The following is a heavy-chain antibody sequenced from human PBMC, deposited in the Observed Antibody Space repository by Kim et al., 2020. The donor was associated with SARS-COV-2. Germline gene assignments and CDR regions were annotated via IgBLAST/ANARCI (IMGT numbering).Heavy chain of an antibody. D-gene: IGHD6-25*01. J-gene: IGHJ3*02. V-gene: IGHV3-23*01. CDR2: IT. CDR3: ASANDAFDI. Sequence: ITYYADSVKGRFTISRDNSKDTLYLQMTSLRAEDTAVYYCASANDAFDIWCQGTIVTVSS.